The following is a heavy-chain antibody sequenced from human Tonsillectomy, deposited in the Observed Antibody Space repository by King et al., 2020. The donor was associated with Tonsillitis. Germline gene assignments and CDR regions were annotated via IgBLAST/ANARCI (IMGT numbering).Heavy chain of an antibody. J-gene: IGHJ5*02. Sequence: VQLVESGTEVKRPGASVKVSCQASGYTFSGYYIHWVRQAPGQGLEWMGWINPHNGLTKYAQKYQDRVTMPRDTSADTANMELTRRRSDDTAVYYCARDTIFDVESMSWFDLWGQGPLVTVS. CDR3: ARDTIFDVESMSWFDL. D-gene: IGHD2-21*01. V-gene: IGHV1-2*02. CDR2: INPHNGLT. CDR1: GYTFSGYY.